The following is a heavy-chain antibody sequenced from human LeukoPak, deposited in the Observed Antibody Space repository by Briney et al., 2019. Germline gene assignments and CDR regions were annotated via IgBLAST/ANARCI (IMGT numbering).Heavy chain of an antibody. Sequence: PGGSLRLSCAASGFTFSSYNMNWVRQAPGKGLEWVSSITSSSNYIYYADSVKGRFTISRDNAKNSLYLQMNSLRAEDTTVYYCARDCWDYGSGSYCGIGYWGQGTLVTVSS. D-gene: IGHD3-10*01. CDR2: ITSSSNYI. V-gene: IGHV3-21*03. CDR1: GFTFSSYN. J-gene: IGHJ4*02. CDR3: ARDCWDYGSGSYCGIGY.